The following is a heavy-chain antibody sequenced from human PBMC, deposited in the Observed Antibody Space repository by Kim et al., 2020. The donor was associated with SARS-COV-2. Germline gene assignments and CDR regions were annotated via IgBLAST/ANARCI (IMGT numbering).Heavy chain of an antibody. V-gene: IGHV3-64D*06. D-gene: IGHD3-10*01. CDR2: ISSNGGST. CDR1: GFTFSSYA. Sequence: GGSLRLSCSASGFTFSSYAMHWVRQAPGKGLEYVSAISSNGGSTYYADSVKGRFTISRDNSKNTLYLQMSSLRAEDTAVYYCVKGGYYYGSGSYFGYWGQGTLVTVSS. J-gene: IGHJ4*02. CDR3: VKGGYYYGSGSYFGY.